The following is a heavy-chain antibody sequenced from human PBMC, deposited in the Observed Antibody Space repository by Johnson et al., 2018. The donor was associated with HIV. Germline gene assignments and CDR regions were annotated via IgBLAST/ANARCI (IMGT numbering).Heavy chain of an antibody. CDR3: ARSGPNWAFDF. CDR2: ISSDGVST. D-gene: IGHD1-1*01. V-gene: IGHV3-23*04. J-gene: IGHJ3*01. Sequence: VQLVESGGGLVQPGGSLRLSCAASGFTFSSYAMSWVRQAPGKGLEWVSAISSDGVSTYYADSVKGRFTISRDNARNTMFVQMKSLRAEDTAVYYCARSGPNWAFDFWGQGTMVTVSS. CDR1: GFTFSSYA.